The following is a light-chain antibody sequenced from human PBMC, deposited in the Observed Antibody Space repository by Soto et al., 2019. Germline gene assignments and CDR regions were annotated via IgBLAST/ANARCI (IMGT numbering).Light chain of an antibody. CDR2: GVN. Sequence: QSVLTQPPSVSGAPGQRVTISCTGSSSNIGAGYDVHWYQQHPGKAPKLMIYGVNKRPSGVSDRFSGSKSGNTASLTISGLQAEDEADYYCCSYAGTFHVLFGGGTKLTVL. V-gene: IGLV1-40*01. J-gene: IGLJ2*01. CDR1: SSNIGAGYD. CDR3: CSYAGTFHVL.